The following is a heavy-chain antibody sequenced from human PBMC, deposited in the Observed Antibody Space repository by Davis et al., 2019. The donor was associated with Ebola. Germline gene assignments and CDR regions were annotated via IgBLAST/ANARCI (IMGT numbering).Heavy chain of an antibody. V-gene: IGHV5-51*01. Sequence: GESLKISCKGSGYSFTSYWIGWVRQMPGKGLEWMGIIYPGDSDTRYSPSFQGQVTISADKSISTAYLQWSRLKASDTAMYYCARPDYCSGGSCYFRYWGQGTLVTASS. CDR1: GYSFTSYW. D-gene: IGHD2-15*01. CDR2: IYPGDSDT. J-gene: IGHJ4*02. CDR3: ARPDYCSGGSCYFRY.